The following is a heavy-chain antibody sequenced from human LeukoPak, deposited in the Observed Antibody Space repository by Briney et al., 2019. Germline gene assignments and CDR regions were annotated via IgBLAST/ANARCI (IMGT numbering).Heavy chain of an antibody. Sequence: GGSLRLSCAASGFTFSNYAMTWGRQAPGKGLEWVSAIGGSGSGTYYADSVKGRFTVSRDNSKNTLYLQMNSLRAEDTAVYYCAKSTAYRISMLLLIQPMDPWGQGPMVPVSS. CDR1: GFTFSNYA. CDR2: IGGSGSGT. D-gene: IGHD1-26*01. V-gene: IGHV3-23*01. J-gene: IGHJ5*01. CDR3: AKSTAYRISMLLLIQPMDP.